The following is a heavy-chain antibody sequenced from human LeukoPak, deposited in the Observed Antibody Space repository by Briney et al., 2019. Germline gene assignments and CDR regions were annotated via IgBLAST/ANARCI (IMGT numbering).Heavy chain of an antibody. CDR1: GYTFTGYY. D-gene: IGHD6-6*01. Sequence: GASVKVSCKASGYTFTGYYMHWVRQAPGQGLEWMGGINPNSGGTNYAQKFQGRVTMTRDTSISTAYMELSRLRSDDTAVYYCARAPRGSSSADFDYWGQGALVTVSS. V-gene: IGHV1-2*02. J-gene: IGHJ4*02. CDR2: INPNSGGT. CDR3: ARAPRGSSSADFDY.